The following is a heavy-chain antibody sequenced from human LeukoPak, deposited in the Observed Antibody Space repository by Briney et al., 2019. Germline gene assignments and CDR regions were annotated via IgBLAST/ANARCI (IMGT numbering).Heavy chain of an antibody. CDR3: ARNYGGNSGFDY. J-gene: IGHJ4*02. D-gene: IGHD4-23*01. V-gene: IGHV4-61*08. CDR1: GGSISSGGYY. Sequence: PSQTLSLTCTVSGGSISSGGYYWSWIRQPPGKGLEWIGYIYYSGSTNYNPSLKSRVTISVDTFKNQFSLKLSSVTAADTAVYYCARNYGGNSGFDYWGQGTLVTVSS. CDR2: IYYSGST.